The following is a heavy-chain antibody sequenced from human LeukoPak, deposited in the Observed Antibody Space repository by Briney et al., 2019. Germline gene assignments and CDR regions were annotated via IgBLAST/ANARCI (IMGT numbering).Heavy chain of an antibody. CDR2: INPSSGDT. J-gene: IGHJ4*02. CDR1: GYTFTDYF. CDR3: ARADHGTRSNGFYALDY. D-gene: IGHD2-2*01. Sequence: GASVKVSCKASGYTFTDYFMHWVRQVPGQGLECMGWINPSSGDTNYAQKFQGRVTVTRDTSISTAYMELSRLRSDDTAVYYCARADHGTRSNGFYALDYWGQGTLVTVSS. V-gene: IGHV1-2*02.